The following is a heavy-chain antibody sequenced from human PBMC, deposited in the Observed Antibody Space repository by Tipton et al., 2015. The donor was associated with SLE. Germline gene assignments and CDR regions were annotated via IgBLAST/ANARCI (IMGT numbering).Heavy chain of an antibody. V-gene: IGHV3-53*04. CDR2: IYSGGST. J-gene: IGHJ4*02. CDR1: GFTVSSNY. CDR3: AKRASGSGWYFDY. Sequence: SLRLSCAASGFTVSSNYMSWVRQAPGKGLEWVSVIYSGGSTYYADSVKGRFTISRHNSKNTLYLQMNSLRAEDTAVYYCAKRASGSGWYFDYWGQGTLVTVSS. D-gene: IGHD6-19*01.